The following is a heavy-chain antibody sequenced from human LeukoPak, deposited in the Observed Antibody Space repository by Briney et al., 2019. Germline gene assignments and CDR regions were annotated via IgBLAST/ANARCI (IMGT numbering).Heavy chain of an antibody. V-gene: IGHV3-21*01. Sequence: GGSLRLSCAASGFTFSSYSMNWARQAPGMGLEWVSSISSSSSYIYYADSVKGRFTISRDNAKNSLYLQMNSLRAEDTAVYYCARDLSGSYSALDYWGQGTLVTVSS. CDR3: ARDLSGSYSALDY. CDR1: GFTFSSYS. CDR2: ISSSSSYI. J-gene: IGHJ4*02. D-gene: IGHD1-26*01.